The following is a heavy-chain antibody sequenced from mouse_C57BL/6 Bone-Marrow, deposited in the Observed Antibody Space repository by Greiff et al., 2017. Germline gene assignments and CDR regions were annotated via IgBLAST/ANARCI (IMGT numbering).Heavy chain of an antibody. Sequence: EVQLQQSGAELVRPGSSVKMSCKTSGYTFTSYGINWVKQRPGQGLEWIGNIYIGTGYTEYNEKLKGKGTLTSDTSSSTAYMQLCSLTSEDSAIYFCSRDFTTVTYFDYWGQGTTLTVSS. V-gene: IGHV1-58*01. CDR3: SRDFTTVTYFDY. D-gene: IGHD1-1*01. CDR2: IYIGTGYT. J-gene: IGHJ2*01. CDR1: GYTFTSYG.